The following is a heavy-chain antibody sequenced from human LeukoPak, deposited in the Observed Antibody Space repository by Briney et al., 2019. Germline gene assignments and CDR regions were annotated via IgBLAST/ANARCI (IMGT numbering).Heavy chain of an antibody. D-gene: IGHD5-24*01. Sequence: GGSLRLSCAASGCTFSSYAMSWVRQAPGKGLEWVSAFSGSGGSTYYADSVKGRFTISRDNSKNTLYLQMNSLRAEDTAVYYCARSGYNRFDYWGQGTLVTVSS. J-gene: IGHJ4*02. V-gene: IGHV3-23*01. CDR3: ARSGYNRFDY. CDR1: GCTFSSYA. CDR2: FSGSGGST.